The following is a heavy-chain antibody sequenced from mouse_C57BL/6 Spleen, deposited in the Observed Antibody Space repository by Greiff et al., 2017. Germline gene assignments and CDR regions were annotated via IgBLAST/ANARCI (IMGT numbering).Heavy chain of an antibody. V-gene: IGHV1-53*01. Sequence: QVQLQQPGTELVKPGASVKLSCKASGYTFTSYWMHWVKQRPGQGLEWIGNINPSNGGTNYNEKFKSKATLTVDKSSSTAYMQLSSLTSEDSAVYYCARGKLRLREESGAMDYWGQGTSVTVSS. D-gene: IGHD3-2*02. CDR3: ARGKLRLREESGAMDY. CDR1: GYTFTSYW. CDR2: INPSNGGT. J-gene: IGHJ4*01.